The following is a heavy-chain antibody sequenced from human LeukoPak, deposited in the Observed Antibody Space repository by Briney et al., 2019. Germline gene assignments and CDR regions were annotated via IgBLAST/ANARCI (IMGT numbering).Heavy chain of an antibody. J-gene: IGHJ4*02. CDR2: INWNGGST. Sequence: GGSLRLSCAASGFTFDDYGMSWVRQAPGKGLEWVSGINWNGGSTGYADSVKGRFTISRDNAKNSLYLQMSSLTAEDTALYYCAGDQGYDGRGNYYPYHFDCWGQGTLVTVSS. D-gene: IGHD3-22*01. CDR1: GFTFDDYG. CDR3: AGDQGYDGRGNYYPYHFDC. V-gene: IGHV3-20*04.